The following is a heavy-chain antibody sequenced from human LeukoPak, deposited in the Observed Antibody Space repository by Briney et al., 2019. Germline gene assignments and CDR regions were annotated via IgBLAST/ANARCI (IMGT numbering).Heavy chain of an antibody. Sequence: GGSLRLSCAASGFTFSGYEMNWVRQAPGKGLEWVANIKQDGSEKYYVDSVKGRFTISRDNAKNSLYLQMNSLRAEDTAVYYCAARPSSYSRSIYFQHWGQGTLVTVSS. D-gene: IGHD2-15*01. J-gene: IGHJ1*01. CDR2: IKQDGSEK. CDR1: GFTFSGYE. CDR3: AARPSSYSRSIYFQH. V-gene: IGHV3-7*01.